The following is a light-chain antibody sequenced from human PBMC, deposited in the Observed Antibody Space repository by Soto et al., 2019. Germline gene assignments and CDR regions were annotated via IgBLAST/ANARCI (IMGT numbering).Light chain of an antibody. J-gene: IGKJ1*01. CDR3: QHYNSYSEA. Sequence: DIQMTQSPSTLSGSVGDRVTITCRASQTISSWLAWYQQKPGKAPKLLIYKASTLESGVPSRFSGSASGTEFTLTISSLQPDDFATYYCQHYNSYSEAFGQGTKVDNK. CDR2: KAS. CDR1: QTISSW. V-gene: IGKV1-5*03.